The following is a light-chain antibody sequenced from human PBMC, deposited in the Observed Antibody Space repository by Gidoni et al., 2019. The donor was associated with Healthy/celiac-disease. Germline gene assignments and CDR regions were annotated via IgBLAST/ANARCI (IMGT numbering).Light chain of an antibody. Sequence: IVLTQSPATLSLSPGERATLSCRASQSVSSYLAWYQQKPGQAPRLLIYDASNRATGIPARFSGSGSGTDFTLTISSLEPEDVAVYYCQQRSNWPGLTFGGGTKVEIK. J-gene: IGKJ4*01. V-gene: IGKV3-11*01. CDR1: QSVSSY. CDR3: QQRSNWPGLT. CDR2: DAS.